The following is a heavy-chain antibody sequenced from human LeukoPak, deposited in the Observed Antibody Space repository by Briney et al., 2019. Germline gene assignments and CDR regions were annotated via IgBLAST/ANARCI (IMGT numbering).Heavy chain of an antibody. CDR2: IGGSGGST. V-gene: IGHV3-23*01. Sequence: GGSLRLSCAASGFTFSSYAMSWVRQAPGKGLEWVSGIGGSGGSTYYADSVKGRFTISRDNSKNTLYLQMSSLRAEDTAVYYCARGDLGCLFVQCYYGMDVWGQGTTVTVSS. J-gene: IGHJ6*02. CDR3: ARGDLGCLFVQCYYGMDV. CDR1: GFTFSSYA. D-gene: IGHD3-10*01.